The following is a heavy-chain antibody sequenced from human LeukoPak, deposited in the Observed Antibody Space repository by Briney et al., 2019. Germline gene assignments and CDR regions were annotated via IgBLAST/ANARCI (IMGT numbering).Heavy chain of an antibody. J-gene: IGHJ1*01. CDR2: INHSGST. CDR3: ARGVAARKRYFQH. CDR1: GGSFSGYY. V-gene: IGHV4-34*01. Sequence: PSETLSLTCAVYGGSFSGYYWSWIRQPPGKGLEWIGEINHSGSTNYNPSLKSRVTISVDTSKNQFSLKLSSVTAADTAVYYCARGVAARKRYFQHWGQGTLVTVSS. D-gene: IGHD6-6*01.